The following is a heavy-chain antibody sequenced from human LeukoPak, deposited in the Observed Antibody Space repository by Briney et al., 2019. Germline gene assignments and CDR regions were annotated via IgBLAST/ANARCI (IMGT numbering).Heavy chain of an antibody. CDR1: GFTFSSYW. J-gene: IGHJ4*02. Sequence: GGSLRLSCAASGFTFSSYWMSWVRKAPGKGLEWVAVISYDGSNEFYADSVKGRFTISRDNSKNTLYLQMNSLRAEDTAVYYCAKALQWLVKSGLGYWGQGTLVTVSS. CDR2: ISYDGSNE. D-gene: IGHD6-19*01. V-gene: IGHV3-30*18. CDR3: AKALQWLVKSGLGY.